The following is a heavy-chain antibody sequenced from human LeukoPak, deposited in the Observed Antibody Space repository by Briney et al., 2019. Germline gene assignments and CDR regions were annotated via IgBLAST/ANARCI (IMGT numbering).Heavy chain of an antibody. CDR1: GFTFSRYS. CDR2: VSSSTGLI. D-gene: IGHD1-26*01. CDR3: AREFDGSASGAGY. Sequence: GGSLRLSCAASGFTFSRYSMNWVRQAPGKGLDWVSSVSSSTGLIDYGDSVKGRFTVSRDNAKRSLYLQMNSLRADDTAVYYCAREFDGSASGAGYWGQGTLVTVSS. V-gene: IGHV3-21*01. J-gene: IGHJ4*02.